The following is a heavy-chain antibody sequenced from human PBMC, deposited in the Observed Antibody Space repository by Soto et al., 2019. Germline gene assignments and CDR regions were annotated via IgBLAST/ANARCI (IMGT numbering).Heavy chain of an antibody. CDR2: IIPIFGTA. D-gene: IGHD4-17*01. V-gene: IGHV1-69*06. CDR1: GGTFSSYA. CDR3: ARRRFDYAERHEYNKH. J-gene: IGHJ1*01. Sequence: QVQLVQSGAEVKKPGSSVKVSCKASGGTFSSYAISWVRQAPGQGLEWMGGIIPIFGTANYVQKFQGRGTITADKSTSTAYMELSSLRSEDTVVYYCARRRFDYAERHEYNKHWGHGTLVTAYS.